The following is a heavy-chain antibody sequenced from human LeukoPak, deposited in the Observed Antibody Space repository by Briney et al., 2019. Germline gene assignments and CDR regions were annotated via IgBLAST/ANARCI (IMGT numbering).Heavy chain of an antibody. Sequence: SETLSLTCTVSGGSISSGGYSWSWIRQPPGKGLEWIGYIYHSGSTYYNPSLKSRVTISVDRSKNQFSLKLSSVTAADTAVYYCARAVVVPAAPTGWYFDLWGRGTLVSVSS. D-gene: IGHD2-2*01. CDR2: IYHSGST. CDR1: GGSISSGGYS. V-gene: IGHV4-30-2*01. J-gene: IGHJ2*01. CDR3: ARAVVVPAAPTGWYFDL.